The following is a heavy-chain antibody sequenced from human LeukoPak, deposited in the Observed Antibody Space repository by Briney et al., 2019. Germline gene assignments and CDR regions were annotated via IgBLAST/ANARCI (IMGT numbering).Heavy chain of an antibody. CDR1: GFSITTYG. CDR2: IRYDGSKK. J-gene: IGHJ4*02. D-gene: IGHD3-10*01. V-gene: IGHV3-30*12. CDR3: ARVTSGSSYRPFDY. Sequence: GGSLRLSCAASGFSITTYGMHWVRQAPGKGLEWVAFIRYDGSKKYYSESVKDRFTISRDNAKNSLYLQMNSLRAEDTAVYYCARVTSGSSYRPFDYWGQGTLVTVSS.